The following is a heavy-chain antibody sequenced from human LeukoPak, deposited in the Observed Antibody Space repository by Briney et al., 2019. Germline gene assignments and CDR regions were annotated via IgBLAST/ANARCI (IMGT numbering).Heavy chain of an antibody. CDR1: GGSISSYY. D-gene: IGHD5-18*01. V-gene: IGHV4-59*01. Sequence: SETLSLTCTVSGGSISSYYWSWIRQPPGKGLEWIGYIYYSGSTNYNPSLKSRVTISVDTSKDQFSLKLSSVTAADTAVYYCARDLPTRGYSYGYDPWGQGTLVTASS. CDR2: IYYSGST. J-gene: IGHJ5*02. CDR3: ARDLPTRGYSYGYDP.